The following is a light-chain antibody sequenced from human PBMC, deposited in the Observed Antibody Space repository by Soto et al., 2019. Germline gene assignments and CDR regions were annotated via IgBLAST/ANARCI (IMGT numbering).Light chain of an antibody. V-gene: IGKV3-20*01. CDR3: QQYGYSRT. CDR1: LALSSRH. J-gene: IGKJ1*01. Sequence: VLTQSPGTLSLSPGERATLSCRARLALSSRHLAWYQQKPGQAPRLLIYGSSSRATDIPDRFSGSGSGTDFTLTISTLEPEDFAIYYCQQYGYSRTFGQGTKVDIK. CDR2: GSS.